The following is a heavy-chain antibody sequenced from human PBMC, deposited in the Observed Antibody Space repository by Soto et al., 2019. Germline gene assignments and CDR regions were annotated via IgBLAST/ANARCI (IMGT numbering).Heavy chain of an antibody. V-gene: IGHV1-18*01. CDR1: DNTFTHYG. Sequence: ASVKVSCKSSDNTFTHYGINWVRQAPGQGLEWMGWISGYNGNTKYAQKFQDRVTMTADTSTRTAFMEVRSLTSDDTGVYFCAATGGNYFGLDVWGQGTTVAVSS. D-gene: IGHD2-8*02. CDR3: AATGGNYFGLDV. CDR2: ISGYNGNT. J-gene: IGHJ6*02.